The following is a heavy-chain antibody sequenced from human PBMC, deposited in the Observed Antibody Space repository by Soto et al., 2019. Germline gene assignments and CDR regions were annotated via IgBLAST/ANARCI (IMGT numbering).Heavy chain of an antibody. CDR2: IIPIFGTA. D-gene: IGHD3-22*01. CDR1: GGIFSSYA. Sequence: QEQLVQSGAEVKKPGSSVKVSCKASGGIFSSYAISWVRQAPGQGLEWMGGIIPIFGTANYAQKFQGRITNTADESTNTAYMDLSSLKSEDTAIYYCARSGSGYVWFNEFWGQGTLVTVSS. J-gene: IGHJ4*02. V-gene: IGHV1-69*01. CDR3: ARSGSGYVWFNEF.